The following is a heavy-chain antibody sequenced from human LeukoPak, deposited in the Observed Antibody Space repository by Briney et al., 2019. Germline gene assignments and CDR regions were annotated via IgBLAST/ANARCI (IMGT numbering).Heavy chain of an antibody. V-gene: IGHV3-23*01. CDR2: NSGNSVQT. J-gene: IGHJ4*02. CDR3: ARDWARYSYGLAPDY. CDR1: GLAFTYSA. D-gene: IGHD5-18*01. Sequence: GGSLRLSCEGSGLAFTYSALSWVRQAPGKGLQWVSSNSGNSVQTRYADSVKGRFTVSRDNSKNTLYLQMNSLRAEDTAVYYCARDWARYSYGLAPDYWGQGTLVTVSS.